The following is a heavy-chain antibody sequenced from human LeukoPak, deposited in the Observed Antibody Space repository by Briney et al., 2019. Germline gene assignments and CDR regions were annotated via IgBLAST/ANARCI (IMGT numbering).Heavy chain of an antibody. CDR2: ISYDGSDE. V-gene: IGHV3-30*04. CDR3: ARDFTPEWFDIH. J-gene: IGHJ4*02. Sequence: PGGSLRLSCAASGFTFSSYAMTWVRQAPGKGLEWVGVISYDGSDEYYTDSVKGRFTISRDNSKNTVYLQMNSLRADDTAVYYCARDFTPEWFDIHWGQGTLATVS. D-gene: IGHD3-3*01. CDR1: GFTFSSYA.